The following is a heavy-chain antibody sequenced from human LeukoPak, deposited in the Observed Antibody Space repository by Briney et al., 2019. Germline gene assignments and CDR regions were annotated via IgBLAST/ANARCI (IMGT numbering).Heavy chain of an antibody. V-gene: IGHV4-59*10. J-gene: IGHJ4*02. CDR1: GGSFSGYY. Sequence: SETLSLTCAVYGGSFSGYYWSRIRQPPGKGLEWIGRIYTSGSTNYNPSLKSRVTMSVDTSKNQFSLKLSSVTAADTAVYYCARCVVVVAATPNFDYWGQGTLVTVSS. CDR2: IYTSGST. D-gene: IGHD2-15*01. CDR3: ARCVVVVAATPNFDY.